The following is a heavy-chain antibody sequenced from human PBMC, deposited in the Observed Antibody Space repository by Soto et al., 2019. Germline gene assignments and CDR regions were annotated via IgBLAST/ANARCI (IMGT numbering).Heavy chain of an antibody. V-gene: IGHV3-15*01. Sequence: EVQLLESGGGLVKPGGSLRLSCAASGFTFSSAWMSWVRQAPGKGLHWVGHIKSKTKGGTTDDAAPVKGRVTISRDDSKQTLYLQRNSMNTEDTAVYYGKAGGDWCQGTLGSVS. J-gene: IGHJ4*02. CDR2: IKSKTKGGTT. CDR1: GFTFSSAW. D-gene: IGHD2-8*02. CDR3: KAGGD.